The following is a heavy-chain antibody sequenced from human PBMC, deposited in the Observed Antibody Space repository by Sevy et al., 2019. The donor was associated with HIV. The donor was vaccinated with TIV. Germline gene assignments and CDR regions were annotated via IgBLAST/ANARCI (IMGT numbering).Heavy chain of an antibody. D-gene: IGHD4-17*01. J-gene: IGHJ4*02. CDR1: GFSFSSYE. Sequence: GGSLRLSCAASGFSFSSYEMNWVRQAPGKGLEWVSYITNSGTSIYYSDSVKGRFTISRDNARNSLYLQMTSLRAEDTAVYYCARDLPPSATTVAHFDCWGQGTLVTVSS. CDR2: ITNSGTSI. CDR3: ARDLPPSATTVAHFDC. V-gene: IGHV3-48*03.